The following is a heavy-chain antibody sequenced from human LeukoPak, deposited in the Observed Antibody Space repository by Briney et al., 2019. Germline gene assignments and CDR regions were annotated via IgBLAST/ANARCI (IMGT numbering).Heavy chain of an antibody. CDR2: ISGSGGST. CDR1: GFTFSSYA. D-gene: IGHD6-13*01. V-gene: IGHV3-23*01. J-gene: IGHJ4*02. CDR3: AKTPGIAAAGTDYFDY. Sequence: GGSLRLSCAASGFTFSSYAMSWVRQAPGKGLEWVSAISGSGGSTYYADSVKGRFTISRDNSKSTLYLQMNSLRAEDTAVYYCAKTPGIAAAGTDYFDYWGQGTLVTVSS.